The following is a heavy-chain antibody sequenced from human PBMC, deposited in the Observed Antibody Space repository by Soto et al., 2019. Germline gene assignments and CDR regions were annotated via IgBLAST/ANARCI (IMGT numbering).Heavy chain of an antibody. CDR3: AHSMTTTTKYPGRFDY. CDR2: IYWDDDK. J-gene: IGHJ4*02. Sequence: QITLKESGPTLVKPTQTLTLTCTFSGFSLTTGGVGVGWIRQPPGKTLEWLALIYWDDDKRYSPSLKSRLTITQDTSKNQVVLTMTIMDPVDTATYYCAHSMTTTTKYPGRFDYWGQGTLVTVSS. V-gene: IGHV2-5*02. D-gene: IGHD4-17*01. CDR1: GFSLTTGGVG.